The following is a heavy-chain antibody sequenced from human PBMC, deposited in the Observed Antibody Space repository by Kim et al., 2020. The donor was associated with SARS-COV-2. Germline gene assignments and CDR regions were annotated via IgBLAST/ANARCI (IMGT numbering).Heavy chain of an antibody. V-gene: IGHV4-39*01. J-gene: IGHJ5*02. CDR2: IYYSGST. CDR1: GGSISSSSYY. CDR3: ARHKGIRHMIVVVEGWFDP. D-gene: IGHD3-22*01. Sequence: SETLSLTCTVSGGSISSSSYYWGWIRQPPGQGLEWIGSIYYSGSTYSNPSLKSRVTISVDTSKNQFSLKLSSVTAADTAVYYCARHKGIRHMIVVVEGWFDPWGQGTLVTVSS.